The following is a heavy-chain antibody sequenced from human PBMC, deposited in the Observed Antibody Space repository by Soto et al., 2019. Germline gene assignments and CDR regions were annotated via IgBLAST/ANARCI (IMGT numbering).Heavy chain of an antibody. CDR1: GFTVSSNY. J-gene: IGHJ4*02. Sequence: GGSLRLSCAASGFTVSSNYMSWVRQAPGKGLEWVSVIYSGGSTYYADSVKGRFTISRDNSKNTLYLQMNSLRAEDTAVYYCARGRQQLVRNFDYWGQGTLVTVSS. CDR3: ARGRQQLVRNFDY. CDR2: IYSGGST. D-gene: IGHD6-13*01. V-gene: IGHV3-66*01.